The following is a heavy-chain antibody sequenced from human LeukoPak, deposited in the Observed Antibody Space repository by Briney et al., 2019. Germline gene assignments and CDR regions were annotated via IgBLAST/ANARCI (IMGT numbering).Heavy chain of an antibody. J-gene: IGHJ6*02. CDR1: GYTFTSYD. V-gene: IGHV1-8*01. D-gene: IGHD2-15*01. CDR3: ARKLPPIYYYGMDV. Sequence: GASVKVSCKASGYTFTSYDINWVRQVTGQGLEWMGWMNPNSGNTGYAQKFQGRVTMTRNTSISTAYMELSSLRSEDTAVYYCARKLPPIYYYGMDVWGQGATVTVSS. CDR2: MNPNSGNT.